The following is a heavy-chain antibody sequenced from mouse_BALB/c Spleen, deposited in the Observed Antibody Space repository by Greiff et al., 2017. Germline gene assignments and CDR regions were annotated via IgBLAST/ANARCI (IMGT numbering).Heavy chain of an antibody. CDR3: ARMDLTGCFDY. Sequence: EVQRVESGGGLVQPGGSRKLSCAASGFTFSSFGMHWVRQAPEKGLEWVAYISSGSSTIYYADTVKGRFTISRDNPKNTLFLQMTSLRSEDTAMYYCARMDLTGCFDYWGQGTTLTVSS. V-gene: IGHV5-17*02. J-gene: IGHJ2*01. D-gene: IGHD4-1*01. CDR2: ISSGSSTI. CDR1: GFTFSSFG.